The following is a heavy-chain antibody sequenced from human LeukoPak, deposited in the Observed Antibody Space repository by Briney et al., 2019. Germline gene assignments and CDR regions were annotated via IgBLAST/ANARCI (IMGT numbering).Heavy chain of an antibody. V-gene: IGHV3-30-3*01. Sequence: PGGSLRLSCAASGFTFSSYAMHWVRQAPGKGLEWVAVISYDGSNKYYADSVKGRFTISRDNSKNTLYLQMNCLRAEDTAVYYCARDVIAAAGTNWFDPWGQGTLVTVSS. CDR3: ARDVIAAAGTNWFDP. J-gene: IGHJ5*02. CDR2: ISYDGSNK. CDR1: GFTFSSYA. D-gene: IGHD6-13*01.